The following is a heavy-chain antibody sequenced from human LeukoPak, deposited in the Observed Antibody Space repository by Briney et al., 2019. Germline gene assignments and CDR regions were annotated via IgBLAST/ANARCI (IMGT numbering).Heavy chain of an antibody. CDR2: IYYSGST. D-gene: IGHD5-24*01. Sequence: SETLSLTCSVSGGSISSHYWSWIRQPPGKGLEWIGYIYYSGSTKYNPSLKSRVTISVDTSKNQFSLKLSSVTAADTAVYYCAREVLRDLYNSQYFQHWGQGTLVTVPS. V-gene: IGHV4-59*11. J-gene: IGHJ1*01. CDR3: AREVLRDLYNSQYFQH. CDR1: GGSISSHY.